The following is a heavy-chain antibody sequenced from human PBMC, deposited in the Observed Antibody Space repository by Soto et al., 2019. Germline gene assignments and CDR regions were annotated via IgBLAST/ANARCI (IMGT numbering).Heavy chain of an antibody. CDR2: ISGSGTPT. V-gene: IGHV3-23*01. Sequence: GGSLRLSCAASGFTFSSYAMSWVRRAPGKGLEWVSLISGSGTPTYYADSVKGQFTISRDNSGNTLFLEMYSLRAEDTAVYYCARYIPGVRYYGMDVWGQGTTVTVSS. D-gene: IGHD2-2*01. CDR3: ARYIPGVRYYGMDV. J-gene: IGHJ6*02. CDR1: GFTFSSYA.